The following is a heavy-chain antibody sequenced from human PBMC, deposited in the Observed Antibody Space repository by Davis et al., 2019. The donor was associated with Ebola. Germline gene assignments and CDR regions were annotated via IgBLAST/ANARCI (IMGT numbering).Heavy chain of an antibody. J-gene: IGHJ6*01. CDR2: IYSGGST. CDR1: GFTVSSNY. CDR3: AQASITMVQGVIRYYYYGMDV. V-gene: IGHV3-53*01. D-gene: IGHD3-10*01. Sequence: GESLKISCAASGFTVSSNYMSWVRQAPGKGLEWVSVIYSGGSTYYADSVKGRFTISRDNSKNTLYLQMNSLRAEDTAVYYCAQASITMVQGVIRYYYYGMDVWGQGTTVTVSS.